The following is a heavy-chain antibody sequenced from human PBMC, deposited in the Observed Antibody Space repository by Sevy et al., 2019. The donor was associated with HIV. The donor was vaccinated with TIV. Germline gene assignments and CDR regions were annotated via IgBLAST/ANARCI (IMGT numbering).Heavy chain of an antibody. Sequence: GGSLRLSCAGSGFTFSSYAMHWVRQAPGKGLEWVAIISHDGSNKYYADSVKGRFTISRDNSKNTLYLQMNSLRAEDTAVYYCARDWCDFWSALYYYGMDVWGQGTTVTVSS. CDR3: ARDWCDFWSALYYYGMDV. CDR2: ISHDGSNK. J-gene: IGHJ6*02. CDR1: GFTFSSYA. D-gene: IGHD3-3*01. V-gene: IGHV3-30*04.